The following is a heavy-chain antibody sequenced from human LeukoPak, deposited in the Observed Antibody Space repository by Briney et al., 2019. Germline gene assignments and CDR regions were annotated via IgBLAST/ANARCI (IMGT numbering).Heavy chain of an antibody. CDR2: IVPDGSST. CDR3: ARSVSVYSSSWEYYYYYGMDV. Sequence: GGSLRLSCAASGFTFTSYWMHWVRQVPGKGLVWVSRIVPDGSSTTYADSAKGRFTISRDNAKNTLYLQMNSLRAEDTAVYYCARSVSVYSSSWEYYYYYGMDVWGQGTTVTVSS. CDR1: GFTFTSYW. D-gene: IGHD6-13*01. V-gene: IGHV3-74*01. J-gene: IGHJ6*02.